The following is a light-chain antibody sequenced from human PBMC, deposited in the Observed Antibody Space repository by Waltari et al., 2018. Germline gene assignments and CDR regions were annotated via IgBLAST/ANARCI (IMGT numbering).Light chain of an antibody. CDR2: RLT. J-gene: IGLJ3*02. V-gene: IGLV2-11*01. Sequence: QSALTQPRSVSGSPGQSVTISCTGTNSDVGGYDYVSWYQQYPGKAPQLMLLRLTKRPSGVPSRFSGSKSGDTASLTSSGLQVEDEADYYCCSYAGSYTRVFGGGTKLTVL. CDR1: NSDVGGYDY. CDR3: CSYAGSYTRV.